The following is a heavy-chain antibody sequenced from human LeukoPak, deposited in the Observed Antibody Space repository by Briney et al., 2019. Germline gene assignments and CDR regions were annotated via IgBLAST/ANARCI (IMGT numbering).Heavy chain of an antibody. V-gene: IGHV3-21*01. D-gene: IGHD3-10*01. CDR2: ISSSGSSI. CDR1: GFSFSSST. Sequence: GGSLRLSCAASGFSFSSSTMNWVRQAPGRGLEWVSSISSSGSSIYYADSVKGRFTISRDNAKNSLYLQINSLRAEDTAVYYCTRDSYWLGGTIGAFDIWGQGSMVTVSS. CDR3: TRDSYWLGGTIGAFDI. J-gene: IGHJ3*02.